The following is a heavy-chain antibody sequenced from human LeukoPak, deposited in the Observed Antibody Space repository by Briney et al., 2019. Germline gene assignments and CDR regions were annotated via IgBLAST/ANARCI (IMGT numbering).Heavy chain of an antibody. CDR1: GGSISSGSYY. D-gene: IGHD4-17*01. J-gene: IGHJ5*02. CDR3: ARGPYGASISKWFDP. CDR2: IYTSGST. Sequence: SETLSLTCTVSGGSISSGSYYWSWIRQPAGKGLEWIGRIYTSGSTNYNPSLKSRVTMSVDTSKKQLSLMLRSVTTADTAVYYCARGPYGASISKWFDPWGQGILVIVAS. V-gene: IGHV4-61*02.